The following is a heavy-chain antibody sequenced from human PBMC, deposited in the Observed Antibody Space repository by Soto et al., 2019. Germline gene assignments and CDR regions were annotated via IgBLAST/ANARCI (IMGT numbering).Heavy chain of an antibody. V-gene: IGHV4-59*01. Sequence: LSLTCTVSGGSISTYYWNWIRQPPGKGLESIGYIYYSGSANYSPSLKSRVTISVDTSKNEFSLKLSSVTAADTAVYYCAFKGTANPFYWGQGTLVTVSS. CDR3: AFKGTANPFY. J-gene: IGHJ4*02. D-gene: IGHD2-21*02. CDR1: GGSISTYY. CDR2: IYYSGSA.